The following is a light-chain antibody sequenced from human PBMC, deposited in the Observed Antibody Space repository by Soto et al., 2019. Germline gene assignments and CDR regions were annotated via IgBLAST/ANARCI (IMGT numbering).Light chain of an antibody. CDR1: QSVTSNY. J-gene: IGKJ1*01. CDR2: GAS. CDR3: QHYVTSPTT. Sequence: EIVLTQSPGTLSLSPGERATLSCGASQSVTSNYLAWYQQKPGQAPRLLIFGASIRVKGIPDRFIGSGSGTDFTLTISRLEPEEFAVYYCQHYVTSPTTFGQGTKVEVK. V-gene: IGKV3-20*01.